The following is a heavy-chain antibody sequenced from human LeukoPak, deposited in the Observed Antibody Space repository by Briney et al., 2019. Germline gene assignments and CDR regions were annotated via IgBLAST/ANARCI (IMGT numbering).Heavy chain of an antibody. J-gene: IGHJ3*02. D-gene: IGHD1-26*01. V-gene: IGHV4-4*07. Sequence: SETLSLTCTVSGGSISSYYWSWIRQPAGKGLEWIGRIYTSGSTNYNPSLQSRVTMSVDTSKNQFSLKLSSVTAADTAVYYCARVGTSNDAFDIWGQGTMVTVSS. CDR2: IYTSGST. CDR1: GGSISSYY. CDR3: ARVGTSNDAFDI.